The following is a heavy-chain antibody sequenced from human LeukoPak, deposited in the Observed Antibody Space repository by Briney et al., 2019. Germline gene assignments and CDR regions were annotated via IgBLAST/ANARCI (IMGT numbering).Heavy chain of an antibody. D-gene: IGHD6-13*01. Sequence: GESLKISCKGSGYSFTSYWIGWVRQMPGKGLEWMGIIYPGDSDTRYSPSFQGQVTISDDKSISTAYLQWSSLKASDTAMYYCASRGVAAAGTDAFDIWGQGTMVTVSS. CDR3: ASRGVAAAGTDAFDI. J-gene: IGHJ3*02. CDR2: IYPGDSDT. V-gene: IGHV5-51*01. CDR1: GYSFTSYW.